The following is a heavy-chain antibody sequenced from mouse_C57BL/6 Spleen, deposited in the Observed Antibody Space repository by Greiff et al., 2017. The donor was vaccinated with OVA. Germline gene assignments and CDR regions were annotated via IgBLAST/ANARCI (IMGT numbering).Heavy chain of an antibody. CDR2: IWTGGGT. CDR1: GFSLTSYA. J-gene: IGHJ2*01. V-gene: IGHV2-9-1*01. Sequence: VKLVESGPGLVAPSQSLSITCTVSGFSLTSYAISWVRQPPGKGLEWLGVIWTGGGTNYKAALKSRLSISKDNSKSQVFLKMNSLQTDDTARYYCARNWEGYYGSSPYYFDYWGQGTTLTVSS. CDR3: ARNWEGYYGSSPYYFDY. D-gene: IGHD1-1*01.